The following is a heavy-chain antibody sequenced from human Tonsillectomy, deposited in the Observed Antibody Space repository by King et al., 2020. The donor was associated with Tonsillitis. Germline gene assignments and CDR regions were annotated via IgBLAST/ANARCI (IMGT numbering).Heavy chain of an antibody. J-gene: IGHJ4*02. CDR1: GFTFSSYA. D-gene: IGHD3-3*01. Sequence: VQLVESGGGLVQPGGSLRLSCAASGFTFSSYAMSWVRQAPGKGLEWVSAISGSGGSTYYADSVKGRFTISRDNSKNTLYLQMNSLRAEDTAVYYCAKGPEVSILEWLYLFDYWGQGTLVTVSS. CDR2: ISGSGGST. V-gene: IGHV3-23*04. CDR3: AKGPEVSILEWLYLFDY.